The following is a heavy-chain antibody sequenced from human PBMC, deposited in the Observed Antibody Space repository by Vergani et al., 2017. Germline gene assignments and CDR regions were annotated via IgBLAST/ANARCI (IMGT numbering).Heavy chain of an antibody. CDR3: ARFDYGDRWFFDY. J-gene: IGHJ4*02. D-gene: IGHD4-17*01. V-gene: IGHV4-4*07. Sequence: QVQMQESGPGLVKTSETLSLTCSASGAPISYWCWSWLRQPAGKGLEWIGRLCPSGSTNYKPSLKSRVTISVDTSKNQFSLKLSSVTAADTAVYYCARFDYGDRWFFDYWGRGLLVTVSS. CDR2: LCPSGST. CDR1: GAPISYWC.